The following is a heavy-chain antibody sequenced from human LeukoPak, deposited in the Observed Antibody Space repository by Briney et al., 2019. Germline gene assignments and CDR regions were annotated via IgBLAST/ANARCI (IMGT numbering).Heavy chain of an antibody. CDR2: IMPLFGTT. D-gene: IGHD2-2*01. CDR1: RGSYA. CDR3: ARAGRQLLPRRNYYYYGMDV. V-gene: IGHV1-69*06. Sequence: SVKVSCKASRGSYAISWVRQAPGQGLEWVGGIMPLFGTTNYTQNFEDRVTITADTSTNTVYMEVSSLRSEDTAVYYCARAGRQLLPRRNYYYYGMDVWGQGTTVTVSS. J-gene: IGHJ6*02.